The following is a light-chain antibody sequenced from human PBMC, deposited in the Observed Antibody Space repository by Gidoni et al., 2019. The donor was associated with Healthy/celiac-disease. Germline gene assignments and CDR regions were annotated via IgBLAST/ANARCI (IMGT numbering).Light chain of an antibody. V-gene: IGLV3-21*02. J-gene: IGLJ2*01. CDR3: QVWDSSSDSVV. Sequence: SYVLTQPTSVSGAPGRTARITCGGNNIGSKSVHWYQQKPGQAPVLFVYDDSDRPSGIPERFSGSNSGNTATLTISRVEAGDEADYYCQVWDSSSDSVVFGGGTKLTVL. CDR2: DDS. CDR1: NIGSKS.